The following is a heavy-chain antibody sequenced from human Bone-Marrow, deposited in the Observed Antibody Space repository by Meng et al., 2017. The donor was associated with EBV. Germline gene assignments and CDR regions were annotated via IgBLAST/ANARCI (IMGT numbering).Heavy chain of an antibody. V-gene: IGHV4-34*01. J-gene: IGHJ4*02. CDR2: INHSGST. Sequence: QGQLQEWGAGLLKPSEPLSLTCAVYGGSFSGYYWSWIRQPPGKGLEWIGEINHSGSTNYSPSLKSRVTISVDTSKNQFSLKLSSVTAADTAVYYCARVLGTIYYGSGIDYWGQGTLVTVSS. D-gene: IGHD3-10*01. CDR1: GGSFSGYY. CDR3: ARVLGTIYYGSGIDY.